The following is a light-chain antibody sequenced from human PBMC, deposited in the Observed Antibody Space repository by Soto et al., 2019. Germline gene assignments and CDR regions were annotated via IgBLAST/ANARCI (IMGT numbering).Light chain of an antibody. J-gene: IGKJ5*01. CDR1: QDIANF. Sequence: DIQQTLSPSSLSASVRHRVSITCLASQDIANFLAWYQHKPGKVPTLLIYAASTLQSGVPSRFSGSGSGTDFTLTITRLEPEDSAVYFCQQYTGPPTTFGQGTRLEIK. V-gene: IGKV1-27*01. CDR3: QQYTGPPTT. CDR2: AAS.